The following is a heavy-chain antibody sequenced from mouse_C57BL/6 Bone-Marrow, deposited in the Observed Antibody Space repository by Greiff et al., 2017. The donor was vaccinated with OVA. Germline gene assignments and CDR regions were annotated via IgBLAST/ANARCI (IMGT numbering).Heavy chain of an antibody. CDR2: INSDGGST. CDR3: ARRGGSILYWYFDV. D-gene: IGHD1-1*01. Sequence: EVQVVESGGGLVQPGESLKLSCESNDYEFPSHDMSWVRKTPEKRLELVAAINSDGGSTYYPDTMERRFILSRDNTKKPLYMQMSSLRSEDSAFYDGARRGGSILYWYFDVWGTGTTVTVSS. J-gene: IGHJ1*03. V-gene: IGHV5-2*01. CDR1: DYEFPSHD.